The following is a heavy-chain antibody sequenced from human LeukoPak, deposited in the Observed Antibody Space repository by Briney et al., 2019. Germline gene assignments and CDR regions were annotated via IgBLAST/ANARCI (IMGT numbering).Heavy chain of an antibody. CDR2: IYGAGAT. J-gene: IGHJ4*02. CDR3: ARLLPASRHYFDY. Sequence: GGSLRLSCAAYGLTVSSEYLAWVRQAPGRGLEWISVIYGAGATYYADSVQGRFTISRDTYSNALYLQVNSLRVEDTAVYHCARLLPASRHYFDYWGQGTLVTVSS. V-gene: IGHV3-53*01. D-gene: IGHD2-15*01. CDR1: GLTVSSEY.